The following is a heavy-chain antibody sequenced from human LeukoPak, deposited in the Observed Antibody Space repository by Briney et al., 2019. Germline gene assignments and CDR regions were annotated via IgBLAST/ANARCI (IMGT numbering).Heavy chain of an antibody. CDR1: GYTFTGYY. Sequence: ASVKVSCKASGYTFTGYYMHWVRLAPGQGLEWMGWINPNSGGTNYAQKFQGRVTMTRDTSISTAYMELSRLRSDDTAVYYCARVFIAYCGGDCSGGFDYWGQGTLVTVSS. CDR2: INPNSGGT. V-gene: IGHV1-2*02. J-gene: IGHJ4*02. CDR3: ARVFIAYCGGDCSGGFDY. D-gene: IGHD2-21*02.